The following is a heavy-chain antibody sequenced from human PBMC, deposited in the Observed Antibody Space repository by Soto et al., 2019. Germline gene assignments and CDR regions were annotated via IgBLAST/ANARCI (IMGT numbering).Heavy chain of an antibody. V-gene: IGHV3-23*01. CDR3: AKDADNVRYYCMDV. D-gene: IGHD1-1*01. CDR1: GFTFSSYA. Sequence: GGSLRLSCAASGFTFSSYAMSWVRQAPGKGLEWVSAISGSGGSTYYADSVKGRFTISKDNSKNTLYLQMNSLRAEATAVYYSAKDADNVRYYCMDVWGQGTTVTVSS. CDR2: ISGSGGST. J-gene: IGHJ6*02.